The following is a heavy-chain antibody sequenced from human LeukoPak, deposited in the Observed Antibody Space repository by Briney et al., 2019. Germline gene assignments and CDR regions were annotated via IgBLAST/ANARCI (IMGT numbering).Heavy chain of an antibody. D-gene: IGHD3-9*01. Sequence: GASVKVSCKASGYTFTSYAMHWVRQAPGQRLEWMGWINAGNGNTKYSQEFQGRVTITRDTSASTAYMELSSLRSEDTAVYYCARDLYFDWLLYSFDYWGQGTLVTVTS. CDR3: ARDLYFDWLLYSFDY. J-gene: IGHJ4*02. CDR2: INAGNGNT. CDR1: GYTFTSYA. V-gene: IGHV1-3*03.